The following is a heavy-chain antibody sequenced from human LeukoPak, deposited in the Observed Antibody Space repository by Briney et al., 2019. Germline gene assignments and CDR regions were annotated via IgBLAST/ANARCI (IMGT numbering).Heavy chain of an antibody. D-gene: IGHD5-24*01. CDR3: ARDRPENDAFDI. V-gene: IGHV4-34*01. CDR1: GGSFSGYY. J-gene: IGHJ3*02. CDR2: INHSGST. Sequence: SETLSLTCAVYGGSFSGYYWSWIRQPPGKGLEWIGEINHSGSTNYNPSLKSRVTISVDTSKNQFSLKLSSVTAADTAVYYCARDRPENDAFDIWGQGTMVTVSS.